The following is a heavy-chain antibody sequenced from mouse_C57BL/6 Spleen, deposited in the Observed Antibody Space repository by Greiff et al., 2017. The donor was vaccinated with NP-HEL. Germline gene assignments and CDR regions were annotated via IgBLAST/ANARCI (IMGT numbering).Heavy chain of an antibody. CDR3: ARGYYGSSWYFDV. CDR1: GYAFSSSW. V-gene: IGHV1-82*01. CDR2: IYPGDGDT. J-gene: IGHJ1*03. Sequence: QVQLQQSGPELVKPGASVKISCKASGYAFSSSWMNWVKQRPGKGLEWIGRIYPGDGDTNYNGKFKGKATLTADKSSSTAYMQLRSLTSEDSAVYFCARGYYGSSWYFDVWGTGTTVTVSS. D-gene: IGHD1-1*01.